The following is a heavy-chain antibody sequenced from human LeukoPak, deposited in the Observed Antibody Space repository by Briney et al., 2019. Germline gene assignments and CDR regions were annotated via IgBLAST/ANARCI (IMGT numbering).Heavy chain of an antibody. J-gene: IGHJ4*02. Sequence: SETLSLTCTVSGGSISTYYWSWIRQPPGKGLEWIGYIYYTGSTTYNPSLKSRVTILVDTSKNQFSLKLNSLTAADTAVYYCARGRGDSRGTSFDYWGQGTLVTVSS. CDR1: GGSISTYY. CDR3: ARGRGDSRGTSFDY. D-gene: IGHD3-10*01. CDR2: IYYTGST. V-gene: IGHV4-59*01.